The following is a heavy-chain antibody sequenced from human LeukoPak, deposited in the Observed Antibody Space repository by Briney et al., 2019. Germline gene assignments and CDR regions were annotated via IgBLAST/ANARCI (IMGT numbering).Heavy chain of an antibody. CDR1: GFNFGGYW. Sequence: GGSLRLSCAASGFNFGGYWMSWVRHAPGKGLERVANIRYDGSETFYGDSVKGRFTVSRDNAKNSLYLQVNSLRAEDTGVYYCASATGDKGGYFDSWGQGAQVTVSS. CDR2: IRYDGSET. D-gene: IGHD7-27*01. CDR3: ASATGDKGGYFDS. J-gene: IGHJ4*02. V-gene: IGHV3-7*01.